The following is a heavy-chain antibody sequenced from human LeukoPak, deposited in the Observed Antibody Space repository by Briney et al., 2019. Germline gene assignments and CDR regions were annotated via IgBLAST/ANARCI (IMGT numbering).Heavy chain of an antibody. V-gene: IGHV1-18*04. D-gene: IGHD2-21*01. J-gene: IGHJ4*02. CDR1: GYTFTSYG. CDR3: ARFAKTYSGFDY. Sequence: GASVKVSCKASGYTFTSYGITWVRQAPGQGPEWMGWISAYNGNTNYAQKHQGRVTMTTDTSTSTAYLELRSLSSDDTAVYYCARFAKTYSGFDYWGQGTLVTVSS. CDR2: ISAYNGNT.